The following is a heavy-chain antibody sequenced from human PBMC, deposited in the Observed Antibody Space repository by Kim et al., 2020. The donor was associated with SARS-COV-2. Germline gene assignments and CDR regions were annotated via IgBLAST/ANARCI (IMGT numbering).Heavy chain of an antibody. J-gene: IGHJ6*02. V-gene: IGHV3-15*01. Sequence: GGSLRLSCAASGFTFSNAWMSWVRQAPGKGLEWVGRIKSKTDGGTTDYAAPVKGRFTISRDDSKNTLYLQMNSLKTEDTAVYYCTTVPVIAAAAFEGYYYYYGMDVWGQGTTVTVSS. D-gene: IGHD6-13*01. CDR2: IKSKTDGGTT. CDR1: GFTFSNAW. CDR3: TTVPVIAAAAFEGYYYYYGMDV.